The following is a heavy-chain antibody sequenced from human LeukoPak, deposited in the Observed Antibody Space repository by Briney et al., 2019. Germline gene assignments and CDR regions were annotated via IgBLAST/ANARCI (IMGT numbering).Heavy chain of an antibody. CDR1: GATFSGSA. CDR3: ARDPVGATSPGAFDI. J-gene: IGHJ3*02. Sequence: ASVRASCNASGATFSGSATSGLRQPPRQRVKCWRGIIPIFGTANYAQKFQGRVTITADKSTSTAYMELSSLRSEDTAVYYCARDPVGATSPGAFDIWGQGTMVTVSS. CDR2: IIPIFGTA. D-gene: IGHD1-26*01. V-gene: IGHV1-69*06.